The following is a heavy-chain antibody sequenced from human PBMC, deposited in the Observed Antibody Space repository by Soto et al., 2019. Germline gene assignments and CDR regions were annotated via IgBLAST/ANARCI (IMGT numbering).Heavy chain of an antibody. J-gene: IGHJ6*02. CDR1: RYNFTNHW. D-gene: IGHD2-8*01. V-gene: IGHV5-51*01. CDR3: ARRGEASTWYALDV. Sequence: XESLKISCQGSRYNFTNHWIGWARQMPGKGLEWMGAIYPGDSETRYSPSFQGQVTFSADKSISTAYLEWSSLKVSDSGMYYCARRGEASTWYALDVWSQGNTVTVSS. CDR2: IYPGDSET.